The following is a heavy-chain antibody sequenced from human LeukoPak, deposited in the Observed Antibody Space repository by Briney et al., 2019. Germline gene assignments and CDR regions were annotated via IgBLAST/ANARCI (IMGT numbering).Heavy chain of an antibody. CDR3: ARDEAADYYDSSGAADAFDI. CDR1: GYTFTSYG. D-gene: IGHD3-22*01. J-gene: IGHJ3*02. V-gene: IGHV1-18*01. CDR2: ISAYNGNT. Sequence: ASVKVSCKASGYTFTSYGISWVRQAPGQGLEWMGWISAYNGNTNYAQKLQGRVTMTTDTSTSTAYMELRSLRSDDTAVYYCARDEAADYYDSSGAADAFDIWAQGTMVTVSS.